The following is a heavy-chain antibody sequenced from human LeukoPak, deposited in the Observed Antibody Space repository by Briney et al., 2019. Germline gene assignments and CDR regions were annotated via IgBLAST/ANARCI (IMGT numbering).Heavy chain of an antibody. CDR2: MSYDGSKK. J-gene: IGHJ4*02. D-gene: IGHD3-10*01. CDR3: AKEVGGRSQDY. CDR1: GFTFANYA. V-gene: IGHV3-30*04. Sequence: PGTSLRLSCAASGFTFANYAMHWVRQAPGKGLEWVAVMSYDGSKKYYADSVKGRFTISRDNSNSTLYLQMNSLRAEDTAIYYCAKEVGGRSQDYWGQGTPVTVSS.